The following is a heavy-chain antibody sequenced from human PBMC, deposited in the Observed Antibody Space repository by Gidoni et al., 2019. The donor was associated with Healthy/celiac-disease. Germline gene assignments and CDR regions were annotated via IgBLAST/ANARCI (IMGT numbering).Heavy chain of an antibody. CDR2: ISSNGGST. Sequence: EVQLVESGGGLVQPGGSLGLSCSASGFPFLSYAMHWVRQAPGKGLEYFSAISSNGGSTYYADSVKGRFTISRDNSKNTLYLQMSSLRAEDTAVYYCVKGEEGIAARPVFDYWGQGTLVTVSS. V-gene: IGHV3-64D*08. J-gene: IGHJ4*02. D-gene: IGHD6-6*01. CDR1: GFPFLSYA. CDR3: VKGEEGIAARPVFDY.